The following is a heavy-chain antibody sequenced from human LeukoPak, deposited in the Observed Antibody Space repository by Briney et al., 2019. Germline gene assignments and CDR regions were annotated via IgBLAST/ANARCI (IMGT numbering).Heavy chain of an antibody. CDR1: GFSFSNHA. D-gene: IGHD3-22*01. V-gene: IGHV3-23*01. CDR2: ISGSGGST. Sequence: QPGGSLRLSCVPSGFSFSNHAMSWVRQAPGKGLEWVSSISGSGGSTHYVDSVKGRFTISRDKTKNTLYLQMNSLRAEDTAVYYCAKSSYYDASGYYREYYFDSWGQGTLVTVSS. CDR3: AKSSYYDASGYYREYYFDS. J-gene: IGHJ4*02.